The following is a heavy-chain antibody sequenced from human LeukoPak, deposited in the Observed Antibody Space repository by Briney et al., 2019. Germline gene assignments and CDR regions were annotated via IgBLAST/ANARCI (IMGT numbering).Heavy chain of an antibody. CDR2: INPNSGGT. D-gene: IGHD3-3*01. CDR3: ARAPFGVRFLEWPI. CDR1: GYTFTGYY. Sequence: ASVKVPCKASGYTFTGYYMHWVRQAPGQGLEWMGWINPNSGGTNYAQKFQGRVTMTRDTSISTAYMELSRLRSDDTAVYYCARAPFGVRFLEWPIWGQGTLVTVSS. V-gene: IGHV1-2*02. J-gene: IGHJ4*02.